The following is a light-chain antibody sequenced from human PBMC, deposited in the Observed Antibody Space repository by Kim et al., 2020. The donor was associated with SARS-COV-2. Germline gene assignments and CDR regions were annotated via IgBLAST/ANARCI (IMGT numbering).Light chain of an antibody. CDR1: QSVSRN. CDR2: GAS. J-gene: IGKJ1*01. V-gene: IGKV3-15*01. Sequence: VSPGERATLSCRASQSVSRNLAWYQQKPGQAPRLLIYGASTRATGSPARFSGSGSGTEFTLTISSLQSEDFAVYYCQQYNNWPQTFGQGTKVEIK. CDR3: QQYNNWPQT.